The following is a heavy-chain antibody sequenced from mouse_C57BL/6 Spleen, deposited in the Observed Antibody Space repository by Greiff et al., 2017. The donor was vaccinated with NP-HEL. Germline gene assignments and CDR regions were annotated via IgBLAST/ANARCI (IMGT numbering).Heavy chain of an antibody. CDR2: TNPTNGRT. D-gene: IGHD1-1*01. J-gene: IGHJ2*01. Sequence: VQLQQSGAELVKAGASVKMSCKASGYTFTSYWMHWVKQRLGQGLEWFAETNPTNGRTYYNEKFKSKATLTVDKSSSTAYMLLSGPTFEDSAVYYCARLKKIVATYLDYWGQGTTLTVYS. V-gene: IGHV1S81*02. CDR1: GYTFTSYW. CDR3: ARLKKIVATYLDY.